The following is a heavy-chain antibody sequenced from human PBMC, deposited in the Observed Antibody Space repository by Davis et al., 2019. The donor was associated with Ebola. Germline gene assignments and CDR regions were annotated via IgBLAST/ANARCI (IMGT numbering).Heavy chain of an antibody. CDR3: ARGTSGSFDY. V-gene: IGHV1-18*01. CDR1: GYSFISYG. Sequence: ASVKVSCKASGYSFISYGFSWVRQAPGQGLEWMGWITTYNGDTNYVQNLQGRVTMTTDKSTSTAYMELRSLRSDDTAVYYCARGTSGSFDYWGQGTLVTVSS. D-gene: IGHD2-2*01. J-gene: IGHJ4*02. CDR2: ITTYNGDT.